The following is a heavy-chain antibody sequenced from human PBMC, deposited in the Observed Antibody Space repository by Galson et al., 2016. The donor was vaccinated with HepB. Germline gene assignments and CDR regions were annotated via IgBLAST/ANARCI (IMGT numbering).Heavy chain of an antibody. D-gene: IGHD1-26*01. CDR2: ISYDGRSK. CDR3: ARDALKESGSPRHFNYCSGMDV. Sequence: SLRLSCAASGFTFIDYGVHWVRRAPGEGLEWVAVISYDGRSKNYADSVKGRFTVSRDNSKNTLYLQMNSLRAEDTAVYYCARDALKESGSPRHFNYCSGMDVWGQGTTVTVS. CDR1: GFTFIDYG. V-gene: IGHV3-30*03. J-gene: IGHJ6*02.